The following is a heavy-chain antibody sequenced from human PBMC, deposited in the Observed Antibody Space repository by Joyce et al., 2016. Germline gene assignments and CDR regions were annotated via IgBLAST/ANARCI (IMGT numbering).Heavy chain of an antibody. CDR1: GYRFTSYG. V-gene: IGHV5-51*03. J-gene: IGHJ4*02. Sequence: EVQLVQSGAEVKKPGESLKISCKGFGYRFTSYGIGWVRQRPGKGREWMGIIYPGDSENRYSPSFQGQVTISADKSINTAYLQWSSLKASDTAMYYCARLGVYCGGDCYFDYWGQGTLVTVSS. CDR2: IYPGDSEN. D-gene: IGHD2-21*02. CDR3: ARLGVYCGGDCYFDY.